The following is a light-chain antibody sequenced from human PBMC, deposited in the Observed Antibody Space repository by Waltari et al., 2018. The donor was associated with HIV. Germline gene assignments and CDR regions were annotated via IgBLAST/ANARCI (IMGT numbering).Light chain of an antibody. V-gene: IGKV4-1*01. Sequence: DIVMTQSPDSLAVSLGERATINCKSSQSVLYSSNNKNYLAWYQQKPGQPPKLLISWASTRESGVPDRFSGSGSGTDFTLTISSLQAEDVAVYYCQQYYSTLTLGGGTKVEIK. CDR2: WAS. CDR1: QSVLYSSNNKNY. CDR3: QQYYSTLT. J-gene: IGKJ4*01.